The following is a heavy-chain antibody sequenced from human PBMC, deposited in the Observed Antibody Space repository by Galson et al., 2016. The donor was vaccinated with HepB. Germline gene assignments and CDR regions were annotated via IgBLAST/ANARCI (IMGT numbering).Heavy chain of an antibody. D-gene: IGHD3-22*01. CDR3: ARIFDIGSSGLDY. CDR1: GFSLSNARMG. J-gene: IGHJ4*02. V-gene: IGHV2-26*01. CDR2: IFSNDEK. Sequence: PALVKPTQTLTLTCTVSGFSLSNARMGVSWIRQPPGKALEWLAHIFSNDEKSYSTSLKSRLTISKDTSKSQVVLTMTNMDPVDTATYYCARIFDIGSSGLDYWGQGTLVTVSS.